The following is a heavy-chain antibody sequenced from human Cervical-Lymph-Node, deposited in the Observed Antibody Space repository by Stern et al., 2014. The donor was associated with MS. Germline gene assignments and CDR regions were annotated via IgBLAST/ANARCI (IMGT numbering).Heavy chain of an antibody. D-gene: IGHD3-10*01. J-gene: IGHJ4*02. CDR2: ISSISSYI. CDR3: ARDPITMVRGVFY. CDR1: GFTFSSYS. V-gene: IGHV3-21*01. Sequence: EVQLVESGGGLVKPGGSLRLSCEASGFTFSSYSMHWVRQAPGKGLEWVSSISSISSYIYYADSVKGRFTISRDNAKNSLYLQMNSLRAEDTAVYYCARDPITMVRGVFYWGQGTLVTVSS.